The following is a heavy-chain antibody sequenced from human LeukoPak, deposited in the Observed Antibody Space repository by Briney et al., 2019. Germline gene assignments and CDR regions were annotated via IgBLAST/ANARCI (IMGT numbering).Heavy chain of an antibody. Sequence: PGASVKVSCKASGYTFTSNYIHWVRQAPGQGLEWMGMIYPRDGSTSYAQKFQGRVTVTRDTSTSTVHMELSGLRSEDTAVYYCASGPQYYYDTNGWWGQGTLVTVSS. D-gene: IGHD3-22*01. CDR3: ASGPQYYYDTNGW. CDR2: IYPRDGST. CDR1: GYTFTSNY. V-gene: IGHV1-46*01. J-gene: IGHJ4*02.